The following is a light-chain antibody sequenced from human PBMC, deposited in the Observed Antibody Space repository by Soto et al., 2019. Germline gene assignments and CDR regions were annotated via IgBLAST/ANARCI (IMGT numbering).Light chain of an antibody. Sequence: EILMTQSPATLSAAVGDRVTITCRASQGISGWLAWYQQKPGKAPKLLIYDASSLESGVPSRFSGSGSGTEFTLTISCLQPDDVATYYCQHYNSYSEAFGQGTKVDNK. CDR2: DAS. CDR1: QGISGW. V-gene: IGKV1-5*01. CDR3: QHYNSYSEA. J-gene: IGKJ1*01.